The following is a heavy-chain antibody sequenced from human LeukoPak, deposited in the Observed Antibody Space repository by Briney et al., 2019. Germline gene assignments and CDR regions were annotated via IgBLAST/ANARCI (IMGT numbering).Heavy chain of an antibody. J-gene: IGHJ6*04. D-gene: IGHD3-10*01. CDR3: ARVGITMVRGVINHPVDV. Sequence: SVKVSCTASGGTFSSYAISWVRQAPGQGLEWMGGIILIFGTANYAQKFQGRVTITTDESTSTAYMELSSLRSEDTAVYNCARVGITMVRGVINHPVDVWGKGTTVTVSS. CDR1: GGTFSSYA. CDR2: IILIFGTA. V-gene: IGHV1-69*05.